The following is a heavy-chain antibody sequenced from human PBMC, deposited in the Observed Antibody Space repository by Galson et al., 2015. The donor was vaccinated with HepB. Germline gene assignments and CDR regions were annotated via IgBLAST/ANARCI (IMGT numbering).Heavy chain of an antibody. Sequence: SVKVSCKASGYTFTDYAIHWVRQAPGQGLEWLGWINAGNGNTKLAQKFQDRVTITSDTSASTAYMDLSNLRSEDTAVYSCVRGHTITFGGVFAVPVYFDCWGQGTLVTVSS. D-gene: IGHD3-16*02. CDR2: INAGNGNT. CDR1: GYTFTDYA. V-gene: IGHV1-3*01. CDR3: VRGHTITFGGVFAVPVYFDC. J-gene: IGHJ4*02.